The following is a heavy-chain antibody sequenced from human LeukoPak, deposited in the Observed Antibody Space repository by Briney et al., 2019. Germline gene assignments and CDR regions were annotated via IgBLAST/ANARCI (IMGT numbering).Heavy chain of an antibody. V-gene: IGHV3-66*02. Sequence: QAGGSLRLSCAASGFIVNSYAMSWVRQAPGKGLAWVSLIYSDDVTQYADSVKGRFTISRDNSKNTLYLQMNSLRDEDTAVYFCARDRAEGKTWVEFDPWGQGTLVTVSS. CDR1: GFIVNSYA. CDR2: IYSDDVT. CDR3: ARDRAEGKTWVEFDP. J-gene: IGHJ5*02.